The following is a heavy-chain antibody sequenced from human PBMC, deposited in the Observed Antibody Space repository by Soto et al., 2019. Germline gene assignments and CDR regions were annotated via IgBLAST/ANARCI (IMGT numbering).Heavy chain of an antibody. CDR3: ARGLKVGTTIYWYFDL. J-gene: IGHJ2*01. D-gene: IGHD1-26*01. V-gene: IGHV4-34*01. CDR2: IDQSGGHQTGSI. Sequence: QVQLHQWGTELLKPSETLSLTCAVDGGSFSGFYWNWIRQTPGKGLEWIGEIDQSGGHQTGSINYNPSLESRVLISGDTSKNQMSLKLNSVTAADTALYYCARGLKVGTTIYWYFDLWGRGTLVTVSS. CDR1: GGSFSGFY.